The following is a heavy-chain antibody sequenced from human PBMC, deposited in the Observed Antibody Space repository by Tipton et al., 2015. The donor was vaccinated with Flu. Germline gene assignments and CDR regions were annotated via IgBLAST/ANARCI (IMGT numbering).Heavy chain of an antibody. CDR1: GYTFTSYG. D-gene: IGHD3-22*01. V-gene: IGHV1-18*01. J-gene: IGHJ3*02. CDR2: ISAYNGNT. Sequence: LVQSGAEVKKPGASVKVSCKASGYTFTSYGISWVRQAPGQGLEWMGWISAYNGNTNYAQKLQGRVTMTTDTSTSTAYMELRSLRSDDTAVYYCARDDPGPHYYDSSGYQGGAFDIWGQGTMVTVSS. CDR3: ARDDPGPHYYDSSGYQGGAFDI.